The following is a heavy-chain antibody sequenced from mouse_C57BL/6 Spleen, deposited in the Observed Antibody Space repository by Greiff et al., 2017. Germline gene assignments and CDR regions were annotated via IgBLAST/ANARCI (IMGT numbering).Heavy chain of an antibody. D-gene: IGHD4-1*01. J-gene: IGHJ2*01. Sequence: EVQVVESGGDLVKPGGSLKLSCAASGFTFSSYGMSWVRQTPDKRLEWVATISSGGSYTYYPDSVKGRFTISRDNAKNTLYLQMSSLKSEDTAMYYCARGTGTYYFDYWGQGTTLTVSS. CDR2: ISSGGSYT. CDR3: ARGTGTYYFDY. CDR1: GFTFSSYG. V-gene: IGHV5-6*01.